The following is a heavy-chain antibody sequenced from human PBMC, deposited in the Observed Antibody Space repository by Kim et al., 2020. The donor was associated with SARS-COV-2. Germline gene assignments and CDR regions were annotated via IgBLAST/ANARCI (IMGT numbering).Heavy chain of an antibody. J-gene: IGHJ4*02. Sequence: NTKVSQKCQGRVTNTRDTSASTAYMELTSVRSEDTAIYYCARGSGWAFDYWGQGTLVTVAS. CDR3: ARGSGWAFDY. CDR2: NT. V-gene: IGHV1-3*01. D-gene: IGHD6-19*01.